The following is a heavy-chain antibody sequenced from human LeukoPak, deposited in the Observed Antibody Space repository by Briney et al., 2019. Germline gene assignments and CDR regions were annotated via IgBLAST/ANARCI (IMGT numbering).Heavy chain of an antibody. V-gene: IGHV3-21*01. CDR2: ISSSSSYI. J-gene: IGHJ3*02. Sequence: GGSLRLSCAASGFTFSSYSMNWVRQAPGKGLEWVSSISSSSSYIYYADSVKGRFTISRDNAKNSLYLQMNSLRAEDTAVYYCARDRRGSSSWPEGRWGAFDIWGQGTMVTVSS. D-gene: IGHD6-13*01. CDR3: ARDRRGSSSWPEGRWGAFDI. CDR1: GFTFSSYS.